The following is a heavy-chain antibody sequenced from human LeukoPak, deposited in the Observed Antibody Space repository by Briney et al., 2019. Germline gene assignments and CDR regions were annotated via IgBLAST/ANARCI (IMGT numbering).Heavy chain of an antibody. CDR2: ILYDGSNE. J-gene: IGHJ4*02. Sequence: KAGGSLRLSCAASGFIFSSYGIYWVRQAPGKGLEWVAAILYDGSNEYYADSVKGRFTISRDNSKNTLYLQMNSLRAEDTAVYYCAKDLEPQLVGAADYWGQGTLVTVSS. V-gene: IGHV3-30*18. D-gene: IGHD1-26*01. CDR1: GFIFSSYG. CDR3: AKDLEPQLVGAADY.